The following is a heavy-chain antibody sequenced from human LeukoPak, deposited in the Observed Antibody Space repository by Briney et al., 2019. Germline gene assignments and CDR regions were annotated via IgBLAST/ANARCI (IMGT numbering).Heavy chain of an antibody. CDR3: ARERLPSAYYYDSSGYVAFDI. Sequence: GGSLRLSCAASGFTFSSYSMNWVRQAPGKGLEWVSSISSSSYIYYADSVKGRFTISRDNAKNSLYLQMNSLRAEDTAVYYCARERLPSAYYYDSSGYVAFDIRGQGTMVTVSS. D-gene: IGHD3-22*01. CDR1: GFTFSSYS. V-gene: IGHV3-21*01. J-gene: IGHJ3*02. CDR2: ISSSSYI.